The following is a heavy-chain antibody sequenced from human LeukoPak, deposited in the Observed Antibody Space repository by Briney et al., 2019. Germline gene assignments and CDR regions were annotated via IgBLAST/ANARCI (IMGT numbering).Heavy chain of an antibody. V-gene: IGHV1-2*02. CDR1: GYTFTGYY. CDR3: ARLVDILTGYTFDY. D-gene: IGHD3-9*01. CDR2: INPNSGGT. J-gene: IGHJ4*02. Sequence: ASVKVSCEASGYTFTGYYMHWVRQAPGQGLEWMGWINPNSGGTNYAQKFQGRVTMTRDTSISTAYMELSRLRSDDTAVYYCARLVDILTGYTFDYWGQGTLVTVSS.